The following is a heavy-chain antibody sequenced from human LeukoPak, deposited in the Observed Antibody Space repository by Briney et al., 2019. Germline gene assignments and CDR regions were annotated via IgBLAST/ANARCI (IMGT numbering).Heavy chain of an antibody. CDR2: INPNSGGT. Sequence: ASVKVSCKASGGTFSSYAISWVRQAPGQGLEWMGWINPNSGGTNYAQKFQGRVTMTRDTSISTAYMELSRLRSDDTAVYYCARKAAAEDWGQGTLVTVSS. CDR1: GGTFSSYA. CDR3: ARKAAAED. J-gene: IGHJ4*02. D-gene: IGHD6-13*01. V-gene: IGHV1-2*02.